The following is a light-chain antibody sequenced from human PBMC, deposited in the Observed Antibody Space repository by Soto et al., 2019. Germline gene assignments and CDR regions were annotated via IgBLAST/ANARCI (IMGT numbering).Light chain of an antibody. J-gene: IGKJ1*01. Sequence: DIVMTQSPDALAVSLGERATINCKSSQSVLYNSNNKNYLAWYQQKPGQPPKLLIYWASTRESGVPDRFSGSGSGTDFTLTISSLQAEDVAIYFCQQYYSPPPPFGQGTKVEIK. CDR2: WAS. V-gene: IGKV4-1*01. CDR1: QSVLYNSNNKNY. CDR3: QQYYSPPPP.